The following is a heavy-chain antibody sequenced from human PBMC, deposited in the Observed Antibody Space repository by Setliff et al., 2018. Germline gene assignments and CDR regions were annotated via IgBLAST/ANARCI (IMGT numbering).Heavy chain of an antibody. Sequence: GGSLRLSCAASGFTFSSYWMSWVRQAPGKGLEWVANIKQDGSEKYDVDSVKGRFTISRYNAKNSLYLQMNSLRAEDTAVYYCVRGGEGRDDSNSGSWGQGTLVTVSS. CDR2: IKQDGSEK. CDR1: GFTFSSYW. V-gene: IGHV3-7*01. CDR3: VRGGEGRDDSNSGS. D-gene: IGHD2-21*02. J-gene: IGHJ5*02.